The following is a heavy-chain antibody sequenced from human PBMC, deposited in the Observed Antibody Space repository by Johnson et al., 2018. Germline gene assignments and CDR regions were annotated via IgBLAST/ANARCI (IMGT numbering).Heavy chain of an antibody. J-gene: IGHJ4*02. D-gene: IGHD1-26*01. CDR1: GFTFSSYA. V-gene: IGHV3-23*04. CDR2: INSGGST. Sequence: QLVESGGGLVQPGGSLRLSCVASGFTFSSYAMTWVRQAPGKGLEWVSGINSGGSTYYGDSVKGRFTISRDNSKNTLYLQMNSLRTEETAVYSWAKATVIVGGTMGYLDYWGQGTLVTVSS. CDR3: AKATVIVGGTMGYLDY.